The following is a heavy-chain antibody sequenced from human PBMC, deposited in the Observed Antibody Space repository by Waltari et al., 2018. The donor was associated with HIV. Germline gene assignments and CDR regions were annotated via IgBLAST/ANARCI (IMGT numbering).Heavy chain of an antibody. V-gene: IGHV3-66*01. CDR3: AREVFYYDNSGHPGWFDP. D-gene: IGHD3-22*01. Sequence: VRLVESGGGLVRPGGALRLSCTVSGFTVGNSSMTWVRHASGKGLGLVSTVYSDGTTVYADSVKGRFSTSRATSKNILHLLMDSLRVDDTAVYYCAREVFYYDNSGHPGWFDPWGQGTLVAVSS. J-gene: IGHJ5*02. CDR2: VYSDGTT. CDR1: GFTVGNSS.